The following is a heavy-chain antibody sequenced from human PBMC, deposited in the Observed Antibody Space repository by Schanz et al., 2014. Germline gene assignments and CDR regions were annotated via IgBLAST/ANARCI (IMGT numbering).Heavy chain of an antibody. CDR3: ARIGGSVFDY. V-gene: IGHV3-21*04. CDR1: GFSFGTYA. D-gene: IGHD3-10*01. CDR2: ISYGTSYI. J-gene: IGHJ4*02. Sequence: DVHLLESGGGLVQPGGSLRLSCAASGFSFGTYAMSWVRQAPGKGLEWVSSISYGTSYIYYAESVKGRFTISRDNSKNSLYLQMNSLRAEDTAVYYCARIGGSVFDYWAQGTLVTVSS.